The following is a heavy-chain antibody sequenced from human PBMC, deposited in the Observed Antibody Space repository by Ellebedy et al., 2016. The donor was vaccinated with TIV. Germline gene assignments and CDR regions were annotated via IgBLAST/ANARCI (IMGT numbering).Heavy chain of an antibody. CDR3: AKDTGREAYGLFDY. V-gene: IGHV3-21*04. Sequence: GESLKISXAASGFTFSRYTMNWVRQAPGKGLEWVSSTSGSSSYEYYVDSVKGRFTISRDNAKNSLYLQMNGLRAEDTARYYCAKDTGREAYGLFDYWGQGTLVSVSS. D-gene: IGHD2-21*01. J-gene: IGHJ4*02. CDR2: TSGSSSYE. CDR1: GFTFSRYT.